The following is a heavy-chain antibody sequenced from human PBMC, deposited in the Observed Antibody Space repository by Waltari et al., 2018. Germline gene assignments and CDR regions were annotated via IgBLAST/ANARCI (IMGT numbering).Heavy chain of an antibody. V-gene: IGHV3-21*01. Sequence: EVQLVESGGGLVKPGGSLRLSCAASGFPFRSYSMNWVRQAPGKGLEWVSCITSSSSYIYYTDSVKGRFTISRDNAKNSLYLQMNSLRAEDTAVYYCARDPLHYYGSGSLYYFDYWGQGTLVTVSS. CDR1: GFPFRSYS. CDR3: ARDPLHYYGSGSLYYFDY. J-gene: IGHJ4*02. CDR2: ITSSSSYI. D-gene: IGHD3-10*01.